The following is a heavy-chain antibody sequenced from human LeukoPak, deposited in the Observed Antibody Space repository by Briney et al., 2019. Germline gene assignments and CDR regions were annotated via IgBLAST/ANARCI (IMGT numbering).Heavy chain of an antibody. CDR1: GYRVTSYD. Sequence: GASAKVSCKASGYRVTSYDMHWVRQAPGQGLEWMGIINPMGGSTSYAEKMQGRVDMTRETSTTTVYMEVNSLTSEDTAVYFCARDGPTAAPFDYWGQGTLVTV. CDR3: ARDGPTAAPFDY. J-gene: IGHJ4*02. CDR2: INPMGGST. D-gene: IGHD2-2*01. V-gene: IGHV1-46*04.